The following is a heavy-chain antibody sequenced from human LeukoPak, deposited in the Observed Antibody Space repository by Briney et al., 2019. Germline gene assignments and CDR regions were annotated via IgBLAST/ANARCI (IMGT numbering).Heavy chain of an antibody. CDR2: ISGSADIT. CDR3: GRRLGSYYVDN. D-gene: IGHD3-10*01. V-gene: IGHV3-23*01. J-gene: IGHJ4*02. Sequence: GSLRLSCEASGFTFSSYAMSWVRQAPGKGLEWVSAISGSADITHYADTVKGRFTISRDNSKNTLYLQMNSLRAEDTAIYYCGRRLGSYYVDNWGQGTLVTVSS. CDR1: GFTFSSYA.